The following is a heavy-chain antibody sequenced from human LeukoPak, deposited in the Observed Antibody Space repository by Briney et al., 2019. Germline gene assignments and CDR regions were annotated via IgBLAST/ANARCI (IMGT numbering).Heavy chain of an antibody. CDR2: INPSGGST. V-gene: IGHV1-46*01. D-gene: IGHD1-26*01. Sequence: ASVKVSCKASGYTFTSYYMHWVRQAPGQGLEWMGIINPSGGSTTYAQKFQGRVTMTRDTSTSTVYMDLSSLRSEDTAVYYGARQKVEWELLPWSAFDIWGQGTMVTVSS. CDR1: GYTFTSYY. J-gene: IGHJ3*02. CDR3: ARQKVEWELLPWSAFDI.